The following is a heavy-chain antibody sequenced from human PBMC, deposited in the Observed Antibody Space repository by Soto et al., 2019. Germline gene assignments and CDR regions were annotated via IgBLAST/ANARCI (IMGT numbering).Heavy chain of an antibody. CDR2: INRSGST. D-gene: IGHD1-1*01. CDR3: ARGNWADY. V-gene: IGHV4-34*01. CDR1: GGSFSDYS. J-gene: IGHJ4*02. Sequence: QVQLQQWGAGLLKPSETLSLTCAVYGGSFSDYSWSWIRQSPGKGLEWIGEINRSGSTNYNPSLKSRVTISVDTSKSQFSLKFNSLTAADTAVYYCARGNWADYWGQGTLVTVSS.